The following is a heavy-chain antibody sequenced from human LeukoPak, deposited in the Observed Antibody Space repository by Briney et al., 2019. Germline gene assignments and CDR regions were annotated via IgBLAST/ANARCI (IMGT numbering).Heavy chain of an antibody. D-gene: IGHD3-22*01. V-gene: IGHV3-23*01. J-gene: IGHJ4*02. CDR2: ISGSGDNT. Sequence: GGSLRLSCAASGFTFSSYAMSWVRQAPGKGLEWVSGISGSGDNTYYADSVKGRYTISRDNSKNTLYVQVNSLGTEDTAAYYCAKGSYYDSSGSFYFDYWGQGTLVTVSS. CDR3: AKGSYYDSSGSFYFDY. CDR1: GFTFSSYA.